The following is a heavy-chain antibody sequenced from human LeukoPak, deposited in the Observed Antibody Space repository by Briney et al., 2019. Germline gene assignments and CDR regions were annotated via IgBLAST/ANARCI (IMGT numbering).Heavy chain of an antibody. D-gene: IGHD3-10*01. V-gene: IGHV1-2*02. CDR3: ARGRSFGELGGY. CDR2: INPNNGVT. CDR1: GYTFTDYY. J-gene: IGHJ4*02. Sequence: ASAKVSFKASGYTFTDYYIHWVRQAPGQGLEWMGWINPNNGVTNYAQKFQGRVSMTRDTSISTAYMELSRLRSDDTAVYFCARGRSFGELGGYWGQGTLVTVSS.